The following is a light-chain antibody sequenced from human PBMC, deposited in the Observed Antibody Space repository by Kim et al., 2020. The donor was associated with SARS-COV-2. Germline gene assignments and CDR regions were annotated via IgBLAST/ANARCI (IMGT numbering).Light chain of an antibody. V-gene: IGKV3-20*01. CDR1: ESVNSN. J-gene: IGKJ4*01. Sequence: VVLTQSPGTLSLSQGESATLSCGASESVNSNLAWYQQKVGQAPRLLIYDASRRATGIPDRVSGSGYGTDFTLIINRVEPEDSAVYFCQQYGDLPTFGGGTKLEI. CDR2: DAS. CDR3: QQYGDLPT.